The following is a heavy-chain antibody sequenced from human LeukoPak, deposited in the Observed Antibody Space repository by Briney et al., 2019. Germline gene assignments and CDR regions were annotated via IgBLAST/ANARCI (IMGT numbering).Heavy chain of an antibody. CDR3: ARWEESDGFDI. Sequence: PSETPSLTCTVSGGSISSRSYYWGWIRQPPGKGLEWIGSLYYSGSTYYNPSLKSRVTISVDTSKNQFSLKLSSVTASDTAVYYCARWEESDGFDIWGQGTMVTVSS. CDR2: LYYSGST. CDR1: GGSISSRSYY. J-gene: IGHJ3*02. D-gene: IGHD1-26*01. V-gene: IGHV4-39*01.